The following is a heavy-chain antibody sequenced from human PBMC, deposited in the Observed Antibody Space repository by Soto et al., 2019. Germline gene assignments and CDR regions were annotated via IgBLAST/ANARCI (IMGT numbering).Heavy chain of an antibody. CDR2: INPSGGST. V-gene: IGHV1-46*01. D-gene: IGHD3-9*01. Sequence: ASVKVSCKASGYTFTSYYMHWVRQAPGQGLDWMGIINPSGGSTSYAQKFQGRVTMTRDTSTSTVYMELSSLRSEDTAVYYCARDKDVLRYFDWYPRSYYYGMDVWGQGTTVTVSS. J-gene: IGHJ6*02. CDR1: GYTFTSYY. CDR3: ARDKDVLRYFDWYPRSYYYGMDV.